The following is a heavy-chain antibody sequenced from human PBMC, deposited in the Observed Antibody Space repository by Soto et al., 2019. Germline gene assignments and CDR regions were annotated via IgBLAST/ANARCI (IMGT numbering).Heavy chain of an antibody. D-gene: IGHD1-1*01. CDR3: ARGVLY. CDR2: IFYSGTT. Sequence: SETLSLTCTVPGGSISSGGYFWSWIRQPPGKGLEWIGNIFYSGTTYYNPSLKSRVTISVDTSKNQFSLKLSSVTAADTAVYFCARGVLYWGQGTLVTVSS. V-gene: IGHV4-31*03. CDR1: GGSISSGGYF. J-gene: IGHJ4*02.